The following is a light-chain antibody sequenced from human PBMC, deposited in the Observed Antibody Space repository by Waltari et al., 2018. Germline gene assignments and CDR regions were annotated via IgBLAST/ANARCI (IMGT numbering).Light chain of an antibody. CDR2: GAY. J-gene: IGKJ1*01. CDR1: PSVITY. V-gene: IGKV3-20*01. CDR3: QHHVRLPAT. Sequence: IVLTQSPGTLSLSPGARATLSCRASPSVITYLAWYQQKPGQAPRLLIYGAYTRAAGIPDRFSGSGSGTDFSLTISRLEAEDFAVYYCQHHVRLPATFGQGTKVEIK.